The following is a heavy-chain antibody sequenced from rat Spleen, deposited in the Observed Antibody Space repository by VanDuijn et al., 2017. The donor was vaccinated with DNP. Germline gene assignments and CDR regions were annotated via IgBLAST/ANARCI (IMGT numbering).Heavy chain of an antibody. CDR3: ARPDY. CDR2: ISYDGSDT. Sequence: EVQLVESGGGLVQPGKSLKLSCAASGLSFSDYNMVWVRQAPKKGLEWVATISYDGSDTYYRDSVKGRFTISRDNAKNTLYLHMDSLRSEDTATYYCARPDYWGQGVMVTVSS. CDR1: GLSFSDYN. J-gene: IGHJ2*01. V-gene: IGHV5-7*01.